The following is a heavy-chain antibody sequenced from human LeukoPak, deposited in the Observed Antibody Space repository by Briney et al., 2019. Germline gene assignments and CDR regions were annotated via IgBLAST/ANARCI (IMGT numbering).Heavy chain of an antibody. J-gene: IGHJ6*02. Sequence: SETLSLTCTVSGGSISSGDYYWSWIRQPPGKGLEWIGYIYYSGSTYYNPSLKSRVTISVDTSKNQFSLELSSVTAADTAVYYCARNAGDLYYYYGMDVWGQGTTVTVSS. V-gene: IGHV4-30-4*01. CDR2: IYYSGST. CDR1: GGSISSGDYY. CDR3: ARNAGDLYYYYGMDV. D-gene: IGHD4-17*01.